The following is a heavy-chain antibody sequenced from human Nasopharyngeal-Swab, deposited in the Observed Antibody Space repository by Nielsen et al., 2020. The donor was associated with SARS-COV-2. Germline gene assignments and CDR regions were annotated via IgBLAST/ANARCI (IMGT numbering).Heavy chain of an antibody. CDR3: ARDSFVVVPAAIPYYYYYMDV. CDR2: IIPIFGTA. V-gene: IGHV1-69*13. Sequence: SVKASCKASGYTFTSYAISWVRQAPGQGLEWMGGIIPIFGTANYAQKFQGRVTITADESTSTAYMELSSLRSEDTAVYYCARDSFVVVPAAIPYYYYYMDVWGKGTTVTVSS. CDR1: GYTFTSYA. J-gene: IGHJ6*03. D-gene: IGHD2-2*01.